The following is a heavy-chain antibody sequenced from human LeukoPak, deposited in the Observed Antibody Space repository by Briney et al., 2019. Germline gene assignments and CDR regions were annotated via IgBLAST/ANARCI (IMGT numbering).Heavy chain of an antibody. J-gene: IGHJ4*02. Sequence: PSETLSLTCAVYGGSFSGYYWSWIRQPPGKGLEWIGSIYYSGSTYYNPSLKSRVTISVDTSKNQFSLKLSSVTAADTAVYYCAEDLDYWGQGTLVTVSS. V-gene: IGHV4-34*01. CDR3: AEDLDY. CDR2: IYYSGST. CDR1: GGSFSGYY.